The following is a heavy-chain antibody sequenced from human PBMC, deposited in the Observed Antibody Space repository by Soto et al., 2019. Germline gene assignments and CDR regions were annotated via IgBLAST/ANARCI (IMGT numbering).Heavy chain of an antibody. D-gene: IGHD4-4*01. CDR2: FDPEDGET. CDR3: ATGTEYSYSRNYYYYYGMDV. Sequence: ASLNGCCKVSVYTLPRLYIHCFRQSPVKVLERMGGFDPEDGETIYAQKFQGRVTMTEDTSTDTAYMELSSLRSEDTAVYYCATGTEYSYSRNYYYYYGMDVWVQGTTVTLSS. J-gene: IGHJ6*02. V-gene: IGHV1-24*01. CDR1: VYTLPRLY.